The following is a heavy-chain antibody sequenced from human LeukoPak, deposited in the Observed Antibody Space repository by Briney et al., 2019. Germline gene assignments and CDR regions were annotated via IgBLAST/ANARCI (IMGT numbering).Heavy chain of an antibody. Sequence: KTSETLSLTCTVSGGSISSGGYYWSWIRQPPGKGLEWIGYIYHSGSTYYNPSLKSRVTISVDRSKNQFSLKLSSVTAADTAVYYCARIRSGSSYMDVWGQGTTVTVSS. CDR1: GGSISSGGYY. J-gene: IGHJ6*02. CDR3: ARIRSGSSYMDV. V-gene: IGHV4-30-2*01. CDR2: IYHSGST. D-gene: IGHD3-10*01.